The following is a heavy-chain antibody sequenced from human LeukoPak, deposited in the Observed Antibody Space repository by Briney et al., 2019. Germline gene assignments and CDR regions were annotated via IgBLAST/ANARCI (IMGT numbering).Heavy chain of an antibody. Sequence: SDTLSLSCTVSGHSISRYSWRWIRQPPGKGLEWIGYIHTSGSPNYNPYLKSRVTISVDTSKNQFSLKLSSVTAADTAMYFCARALLVPAALQGTLGKYSYSCYMDVWGKGTTVTVSS. V-gene: IGHV4-4*09. CDR3: ARALLVPAALQGTLGKYSYSCYMDV. D-gene: IGHD2-2*01. CDR1: GHSISRYS. J-gene: IGHJ6*03. CDR2: IHTSGSP.